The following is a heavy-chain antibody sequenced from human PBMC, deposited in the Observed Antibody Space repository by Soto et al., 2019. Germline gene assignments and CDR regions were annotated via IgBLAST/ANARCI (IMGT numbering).Heavy chain of an antibody. V-gene: IGHV3-66*01. CDR3: ANENSAAGFDY. CDR2: IYSGGST. J-gene: IGHJ4*02. D-gene: IGHD6-13*01. Sequence: GGSLRLSCAASGFTVSSNYMSWVRQAPGKGLEWVSVIYSGGSTYYADSVKGRFTISRDNSKNTLYLQMNSLRAEDTAVYYCANENSAAGFDYWGQGTLVTVSS. CDR1: GFTVSSNY.